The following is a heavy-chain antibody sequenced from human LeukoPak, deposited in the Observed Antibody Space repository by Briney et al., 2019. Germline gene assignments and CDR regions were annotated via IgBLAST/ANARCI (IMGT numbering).Heavy chain of an antibody. Sequence: GGSLRLSCAPPRFSFDVSAMKWVRQTLGEGREWVSASGCAGDSYYADSVKGRFSISRYNSKEMLFLQMTSLRAEDTAVYYCAKNTPGNDPSDYWGQGTLVTVSP. CDR2: SGCAGDS. D-gene: IGHD4-23*01. J-gene: IGHJ4*02. V-gene: IGHV3-23*01. CDR3: AKNTPGNDPSDY. CDR1: RFSFDVSA.